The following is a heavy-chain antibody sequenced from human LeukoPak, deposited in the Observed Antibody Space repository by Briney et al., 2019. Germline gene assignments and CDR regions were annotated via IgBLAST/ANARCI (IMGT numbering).Heavy chain of an antibody. J-gene: IGHJ5*02. V-gene: IGHV3-30-3*01. D-gene: IGHD2-2*01. CDR1: GFTFSSYA. CDR2: ISYDGSNK. Sequence: GGSLRLSCAASGFTFSSYAMHWVRQAPGKGLEWVAVISYDGSNKYYADSVKGRFTISRDNSKNTLYLQMNSLRAEDTAVYYCARGAAGVLGYCSSTSCCNWFDPWGQGTLVTVSS. CDR3: ARGAAGVLGYCSSTSCCNWFDP.